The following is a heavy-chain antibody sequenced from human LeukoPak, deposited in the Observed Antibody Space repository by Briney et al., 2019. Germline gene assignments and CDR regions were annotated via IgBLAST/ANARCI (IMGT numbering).Heavy chain of an antibody. V-gene: IGHV4-59*01. J-gene: IGHJ4*02. CDR2: IYYSGST. CDR3: ARCPDYASFDY. Sequence: SETLSLTCTVSGGSISSYYWSWIRQPPGKGLEWIGYIYYSGSTNYNPSLKSRVTISVDTSKNQFSLKLSSVTAADTAVYYCARCPDYASFDYWGQGTLVTVSS. CDR1: GGSISSYY. D-gene: IGHD3-16*01.